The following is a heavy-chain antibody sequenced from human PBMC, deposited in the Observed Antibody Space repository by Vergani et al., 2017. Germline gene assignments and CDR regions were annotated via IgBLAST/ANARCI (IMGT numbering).Heavy chain of an antibody. Sequence: QVQLQESGPGLVKPSQTLSLTCTVSGGSISSGGYSWSWLRQHPGKGLEWIGYIYYSGSTYYNPSLKSRVTISVDTSKNQFSLKLSSVTAADTAVYYCARDPGNCSGGSCYWGGXFDPWGQGTLVTVSS. CDR2: IYYSGST. V-gene: IGHV4-31*03. CDR3: ARDPGNCSGGSCYWGGXFDP. D-gene: IGHD2-15*01. J-gene: IGHJ5*02. CDR1: GGSISSGGYS.